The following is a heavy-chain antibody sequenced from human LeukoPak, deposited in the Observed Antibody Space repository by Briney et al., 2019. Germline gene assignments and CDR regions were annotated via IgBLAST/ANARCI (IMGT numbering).Heavy chain of an antibody. CDR1: GFTFSDHY. CDR2: ITNSGRDA. Sequence: GGSLRLSCVASGFTFSDHYMTWIRQAPGKGLEWVSYITNSGRDADYSDSVRGRFTTSRDNAKNSLYLQMNGLRPEDTAIYYCGRGHFGLDVWGKGTTVTVSS. V-gene: IGHV3-11*06. CDR3: GRGHFGLDV. J-gene: IGHJ6*04.